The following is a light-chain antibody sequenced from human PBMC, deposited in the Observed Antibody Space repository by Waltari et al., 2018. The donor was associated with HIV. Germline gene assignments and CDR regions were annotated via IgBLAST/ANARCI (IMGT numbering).Light chain of an antibody. CDR3: QQYYSTPWT. J-gene: IGKJ1*01. Sequence: DIVMTQSPDSLAVSPGERATINCKSSQNVLYSSNNKNYLVWYQQKPGQSPKLLIYWASTRESGVPDRFSGSGSGTDFTLTITSLQAEDVAVYYCQQYYSTPWTFGQGTKVEIK. CDR2: WAS. V-gene: IGKV4-1*01. CDR1: QNVLYSSNNKNY.